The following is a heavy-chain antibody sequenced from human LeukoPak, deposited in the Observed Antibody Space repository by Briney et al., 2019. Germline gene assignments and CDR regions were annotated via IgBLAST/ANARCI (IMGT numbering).Heavy chain of an antibody. CDR1: GFSFDDYA. CDR2: ISWNSGGV. CDR3: AEDIARYDSSGTIDY. V-gene: IGHV3-9*03. J-gene: IGHJ4*02. Sequence: GRSLRLSCAASGFSFDDYAMHWVRQAPGKGLEWVSGISWNSGGVDYADSVKGRFTISRDNAKNSLYLQMNSLRAEDMALYYCAEDIARYDSSGTIDYWGQGTLVTVSS. D-gene: IGHD3-22*01.